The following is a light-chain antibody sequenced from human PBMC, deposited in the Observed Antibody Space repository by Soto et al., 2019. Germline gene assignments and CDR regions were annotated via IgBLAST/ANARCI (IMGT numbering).Light chain of an antibody. CDR2: GNS. CDR3: QSYDSSLSTWV. Sequence: QSMLTQPPSVSGAPGQRVTISCTGSSSNIGAGYDVHWYQQLPGTAPKLLIYGNSNRPSGVPDRFSGSKSGTSASLAITGLQAEDEADYYCQSYDSSLSTWVFGGGTQLTVL. CDR1: SSNIGAGYD. J-gene: IGLJ3*02. V-gene: IGLV1-40*01.